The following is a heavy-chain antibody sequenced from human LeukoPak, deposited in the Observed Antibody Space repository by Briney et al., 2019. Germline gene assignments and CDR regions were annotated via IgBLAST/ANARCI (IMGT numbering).Heavy chain of an antibody. V-gene: IGHV1-69*06. CDR3: ARPATTNNYYYYYMDV. CDR1: GGTFSSYA. Sequence: GASVKVSCKASGGTFSSYAISWVRQAPGQGLEWMGGIIPIFDTANYAQKFQGRVTITADKSTSIAYMELSSLRSEDTAVYYCARPATTNNYYYYYMDVWGKGTTVTVSS. J-gene: IGHJ6*03. CDR2: IIPIFDTA. D-gene: IGHD4-17*01.